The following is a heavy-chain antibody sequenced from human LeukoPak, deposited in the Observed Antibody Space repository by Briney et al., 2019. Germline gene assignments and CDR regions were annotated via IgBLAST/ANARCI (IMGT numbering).Heavy chain of an antibody. Sequence: GGSLRLSCAASGFTFSSYAMSWVRQAPGKGLEWVSAISGSGGSTYYADSVKGRFTISRDNSKNTLYLQMNSLRAEDTAVYYCAKEEGYSGHDQDGMDVWGQGTTVTVSS. D-gene: IGHD5-12*01. V-gene: IGHV3-23*01. CDR3: AKEEGYSGHDQDGMDV. CDR2: ISGSGGST. CDR1: GFTFSSYA. J-gene: IGHJ6*02.